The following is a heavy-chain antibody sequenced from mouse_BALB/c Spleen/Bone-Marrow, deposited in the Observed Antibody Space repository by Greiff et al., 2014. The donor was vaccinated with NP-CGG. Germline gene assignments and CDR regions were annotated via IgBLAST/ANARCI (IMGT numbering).Heavy chain of an antibody. Sequence: VMLVESGPDLVAPSRSLSLTCTASGFSLTSYGLHWVRQPPGKGLEWLGVIWSDGSTTYNSALKSRLSISKDNSKRQVLLKMNSLQTDDTAMYYCARSGTDYAMDYWGQGTSVTVSS. CDR2: IWSDGST. V-gene: IGHV2-6-2*01. D-gene: IGHD4-1*01. CDR1: GFSLTSYG. J-gene: IGHJ4*01. CDR3: ARSGTDYAMDY.